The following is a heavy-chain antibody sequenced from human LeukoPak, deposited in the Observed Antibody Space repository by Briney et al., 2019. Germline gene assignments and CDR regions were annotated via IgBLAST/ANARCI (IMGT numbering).Heavy chain of an antibody. CDR1: GGSLSVYY. CDR3: AREYCSGGSCYSHFDY. CDR2: INHSVST. J-gene: IGHJ4*02. V-gene: IGHV4-34*01. D-gene: IGHD2-15*01. Sequence: SETLSLTCAVYGGSLSVYYWSWIRPPPGEGLEWVGEINHSVSTNYNPSLKSRVTISLDTSKTQFSLRLSSVAAEDTAVYYCAREYCSGGSCYSHFDYWGQGTLVTVSS.